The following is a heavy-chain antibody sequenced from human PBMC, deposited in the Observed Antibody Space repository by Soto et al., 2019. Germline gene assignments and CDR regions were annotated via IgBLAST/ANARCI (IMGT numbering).Heavy chain of an antibody. Sequence: GGSLRLSCAASGFTFSSYAMSWVRQAPGKGLEWVSAISGSGGSTYYADSVKGRFTISRDNSKNTLYLQMNSLRAEDTAVYYCAKDLALTMVRGAPEGVDYWGQGTLVTVS. J-gene: IGHJ4*02. V-gene: IGHV3-23*01. D-gene: IGHD3-10*01. CDR3: AKDLALTMVRGAPEGVDY. CDR1: GFTFSSYA. CDR2: ISGSGGST.